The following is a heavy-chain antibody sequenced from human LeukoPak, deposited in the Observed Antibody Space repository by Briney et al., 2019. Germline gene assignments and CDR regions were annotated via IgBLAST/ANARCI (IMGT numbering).Heavy chain of an antibody. CDR2: ISYDGSNK. J-gene: IGHJ4*02. V-gene: IGHV3-30-3*01. D-gene: IGHD1-26*01. CDR3: ARDHIGGIVGATRFDY. Sequence: PGRSLRLSCAASGFTFSSYAMHWVRQAPGKGLEWVAVISYDGSNKYYADSVKGRFTISRDNSKNTLYLQMNSLRAEDTAVYYCARDHIGGIVGATRFDYWGQGTLVTVSS. CDR1: GFTFSSYA.